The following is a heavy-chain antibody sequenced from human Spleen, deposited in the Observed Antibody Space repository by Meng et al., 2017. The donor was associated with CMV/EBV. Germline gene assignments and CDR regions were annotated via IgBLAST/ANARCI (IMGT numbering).Heavy chain of an antibody. CDR3: AREAYDFWSGTTNFDY. CDR1: GFSFSGHA. Sequence: GGSLRLSCAASGFSFSGHAMHWVRQAPGKGLEWVAIISYDGSKKSYADSGRFTISRDNSKNTLYLQMNSLRAEDTAVYYCAREAYDFWSGTTNFDYWGQGTLVTVSS. J-gene: IGHJ4*02. CDR2: ISYDGSKK. V-gene: IGHV3-30*04. D-gene: IGHD3-3*01.